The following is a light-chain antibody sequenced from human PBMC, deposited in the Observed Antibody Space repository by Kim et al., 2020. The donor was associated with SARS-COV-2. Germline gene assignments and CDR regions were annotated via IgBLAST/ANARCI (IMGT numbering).Light chain of an antibody. Sequence: YNYVSWYQQHPRSAPKLIIYEVSKRPPGGPDRFSGSKSGNTASLTVSRLQDEDEAVYFCASYAGGSNLVFGGGTKVTVL. J-gene: IGLJ2*01. CDR3: ASYAGGSNLV. CDR2: EVS. V-gene: IGLV2-8*01. CDR1: YNY.